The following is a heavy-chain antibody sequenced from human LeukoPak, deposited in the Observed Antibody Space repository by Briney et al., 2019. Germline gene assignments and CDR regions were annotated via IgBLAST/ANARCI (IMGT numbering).Heavy chain of an antibody. D-gene: IGHD5-24*01. CDR3: ARDSRDGYNWYFDY. V-gene: IGHV1-69*13. CDR1: GGTFSSYA. Sequence: ASVKVSCKASGGTFSSYAISWVRQAPGQGLEWMGGIIPIFGTANYAQKFQGRVTITADESTSTAYMELSSLRSEDTAVYYCARDSRDGYNWYFDYWGQGTLVTVSS. J-gene: IGHJ4*02. CDR2: IIPIFGTA.